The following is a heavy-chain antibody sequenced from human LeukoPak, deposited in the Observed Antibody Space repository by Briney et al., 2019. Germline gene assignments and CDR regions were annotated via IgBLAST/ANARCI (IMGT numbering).Heavy chain of an antibody. V-gene: IGHV4-59*01. CDR1: GGSISSYY. J-gene: IGHJ2*01. Sequence: SETLSLTCTVSGGSISSYYWSWIRQPPGKGLECIGYIYYSGSTNYNPSLKSRVTISVDTSKNQFSLKLSSVTAADTAVYYCARGWYGWYFDLWGRGTLVTVSS. D-gene: IGHD6-19*01. CDR2: IYYSGST. CDR3: ARGWYGWYFDL.